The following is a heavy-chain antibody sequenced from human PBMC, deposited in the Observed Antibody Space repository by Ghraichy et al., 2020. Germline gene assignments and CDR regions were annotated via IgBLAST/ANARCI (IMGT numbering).Heavy chain of an antibody. J-gene: IGHJ4*02. CDR3: ARVGSCSGGNCYGVDS. CDR1: GFSFSTYS. D-gene: IGHD2-15*01. CDR2: INGGSGTI. V-gene: IGHV3-48*02. Sequence: LTCAASGFSFSTYSMSWVRQAPGKGLDWVSYINGGSGTIYYADSVKGRFTISRDNAKNSLYLQMSSLRDEDTAVYYCARVGSCSGGNCYGVDSWGQGTLVTVSS.